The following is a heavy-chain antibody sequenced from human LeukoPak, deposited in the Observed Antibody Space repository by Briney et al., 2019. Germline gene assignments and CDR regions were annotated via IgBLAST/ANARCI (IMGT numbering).Heavy chain of an antibody. CDR1: GFTFSDFS. Sequence: GGSLRLSCVASGFTFSDFSLNWVRQAPGKGLEWISYIGSAIYYADSVKGRFTISRDNAKNSLYLQMNSLRAEDAAVYYCARGSPHAHRYYFDYWGQGTLVTVSS. J-gene: IGHJ4*02. V-gene: IGHV3-48*01. CDR2: IGSAI. D-gene: IGHD2-15*01. CDR3: ARGSPHAHRYYFDY.